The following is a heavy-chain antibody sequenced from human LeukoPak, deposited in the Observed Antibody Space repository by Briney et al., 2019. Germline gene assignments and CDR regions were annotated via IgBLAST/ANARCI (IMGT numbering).Heavy chain of an antibody. CDR1: AYRFTSYW. J-gene: IGHJ4*02. D-gene: IGHD3-9*01. Sequence: GESLKISCKGTAYRFTSYWIAWVRQMPGKGLEWMGTIYPGDSDTRYSPSFQGRVTMSADKSISTAYLRWSSLKASDTAMYYCARGTISEGFAYWGQGTLVTVSS. CDR2: IYPGDSDT. CDR3: ARGTISEGFAY. V-gene: IGHV5-51*01.